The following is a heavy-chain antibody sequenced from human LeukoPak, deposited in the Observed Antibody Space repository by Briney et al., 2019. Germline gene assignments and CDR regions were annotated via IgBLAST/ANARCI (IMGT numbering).Heavy chain of an antibody. V-gene: IGHV4-59*01. D-gene: IGHD2-2*01. CDR2: IYYSGST. CDR1: GGSISYYY. CDR3: ARVSCSSTSCPRRDALDV. J-gene: IGHJ3*01. Sequence: PSETLSLTWTVSGGSISYYYWSWIRQPPGKGLEWIGYIYYSGSTNYNPSLKSRVTISVDTSKNQFSLNLTSVTTADTAVYYCARVSCSSTSCPRRDALDVWGQGTMVTVSS.